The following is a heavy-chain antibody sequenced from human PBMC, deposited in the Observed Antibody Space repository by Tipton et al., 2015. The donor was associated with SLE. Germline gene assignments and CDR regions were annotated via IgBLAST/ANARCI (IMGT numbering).Heavy chain of an antibody. Sequence: TLSLTCTVSGGSISSSSYYWGWIRQPPGKGLEWIGEIHHSGSTNYNPSLKSRVTISVDTSKNQFSLKLSSVTAADTAVYYCASIAFRGVDIWGQGTMVTVSS. J-gene: IGHJ3*02. CDR2: IHHSGST. CDR1: GGSISSSSYY. D-gene: IGHD3-10*01. CDR3: ASIAFRGVDI. V-gene: IGHV4-39*07.